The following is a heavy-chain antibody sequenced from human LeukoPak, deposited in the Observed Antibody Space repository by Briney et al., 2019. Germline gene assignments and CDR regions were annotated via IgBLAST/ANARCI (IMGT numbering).Heavy chain of an antibody. CDR3: ARARNYCSGGSCYYFDY. CDR1: GGTFSSYA. Sequence: GSSVKVSCKASGGTFSSYAISWVRQAPGQGLEWMGWINPNSGGTNYAQKFQGRVTMTRDTSISTAYMELSRLRSDDTAVYYCARARNYCSGGSCYYFDYWGQGILVTVSS. CDR2: INPNSGGT. D-gene: IGHD2-15*01. J-gene: IGHJ4*02. V-gene: IGHV1-2*02.